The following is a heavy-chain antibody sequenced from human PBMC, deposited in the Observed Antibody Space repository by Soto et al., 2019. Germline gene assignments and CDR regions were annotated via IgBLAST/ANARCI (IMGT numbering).Heavy chain of an antibody. CDR1: GGTIINGYSY. CDR3: ARDAPGAAPY. V-gene: IGHV4-31*03. D-gene: IGHD6-13*01. Sequence: SETLSLTCTVSGGTIINGYSYWNWNRQHTEKGLEWMGYINYRGTTNYNPALKSRILISIDTSKNQFSLRLTSVTAADTAVYYCARDAPGAAPYWGQGTLVTVSS. CDR2: INYRGTT. J-gene: IGHJ4*02.